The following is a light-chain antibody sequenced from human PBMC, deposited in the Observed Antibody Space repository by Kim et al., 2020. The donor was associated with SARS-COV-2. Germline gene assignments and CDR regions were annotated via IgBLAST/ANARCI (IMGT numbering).Light chain of an antibody. CDR3: CSYAGSRTFVV. CDR2: EVS. V-gene: IGLV2-23*02. Sequence: QSALTQSASVSGSPGQSITISCTGTNSDVGSYNLVSWYQQHPGKAPKLIIYEVSERPSGVSNRFSGSKSGNTASLTISGLQAEDEADYFCCSYAGSRTFVVFGGGTQLTVL. J-gene: IGLJ2*01. CDR1: NSDVGSYNL.